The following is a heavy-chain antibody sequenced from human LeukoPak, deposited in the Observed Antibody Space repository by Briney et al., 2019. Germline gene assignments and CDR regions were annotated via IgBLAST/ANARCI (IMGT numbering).Heavy chain of an antibody. CDR1: GFTFSGSA. CDR2: IRSKANSYAT. J-gene: IGHJ6*03. Sequence: GGSLRLSCAASGFTFSGSAMHWVRQASGKGLEWVGRIRSKANSYATAYAASVKGRFTISRDDSKNTAYLQMNSLTTEDTAVYYCTRHGDYYGSGSYYQYYYYYFMDVWGKGTTVTVSS. CDR3: TRHGDYYGSGSYYQYYYYYFMDV. V-gene: IGHV3-73*01. D-gene: IGHD3-10*01.